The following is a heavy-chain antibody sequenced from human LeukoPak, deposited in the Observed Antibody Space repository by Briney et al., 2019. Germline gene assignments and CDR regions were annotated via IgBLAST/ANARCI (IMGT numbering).Heavy chain of an antibody. CDR1: GGSISSDSFY. CDR2: IFSSGST. CDR3: ARGTSY. V-gene: IGHV4-61*02. J-gene: IGHJ4*02. Sequence: SETLSLTCTVSGGSISSDSFYWSWIRQPAGQGLEWIGRIFSSGSTNYNPSLKSRVTISIYTSKNQFSLKLSSVTAADTAVYYCARGTSYWGQGTLVTVSS.